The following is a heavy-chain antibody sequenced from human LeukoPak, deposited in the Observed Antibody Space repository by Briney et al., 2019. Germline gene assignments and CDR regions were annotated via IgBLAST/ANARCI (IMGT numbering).Heavy chain of an antibody. Sequence: SETLSLTCAVYGGSFSGYYWSWIRQPPGKGLEWIGEINHSGSTNYNPSLKSRVTISVDTSKNQFSLKLSSVTAADTAVYYCASRIVGTPDYFDYWGQGTLVTVSS. J-gene: IGHJ4*02. V-gene: IGHV4-34*01. D-gene: IGHD1-26*01. CDR3: ASRIVGTPDYFDY. CDR2: INHSGST. CDR1: GGSFSGYY.